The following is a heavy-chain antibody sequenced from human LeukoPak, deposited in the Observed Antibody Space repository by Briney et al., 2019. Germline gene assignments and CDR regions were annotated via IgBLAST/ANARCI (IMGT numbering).Heavy chain of an antibody. J-gene: IGHJ5*02. CDR3: AREYNYYDSSGYYNWFDP. V-gene: IGHV4-59*01. CDR2: IYYSGST. Sequence: SETLSLTCTVSGGSISSYYWSWLRQPPGKGLEWVGYIYYSGSTNYNPSLKSRVTISVDTSKNQFSLKLSSVTAADTAVYYCAREYNYYDSSGYYNWFDPWGQGTLVTVSS. D-gene: IGHD3-22*01. CDR1: GGSISSYY.